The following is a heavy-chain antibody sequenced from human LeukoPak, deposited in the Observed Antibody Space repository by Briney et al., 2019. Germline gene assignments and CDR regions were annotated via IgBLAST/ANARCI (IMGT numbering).Heavy chain of an antibody. J-gene: IGHJ4*02. CDR1: GFTFTNYG. CDR2: ISSSSSTI. V-gene: IGHV3-48*01. Sequence: PGRSLRLSCAASGFTFTNYGMNWVRQAPGKGLEWVSYISSSSSTIYYADSVKGRFSISRDNSKNTVSLQMNSLRAEDTAVYYCAKEGTSMVRSPYSEAWGQGTLVTGSS. D-gene: IGHD3-10*01. CDR3: AKEGTSMVRSPYSEA.